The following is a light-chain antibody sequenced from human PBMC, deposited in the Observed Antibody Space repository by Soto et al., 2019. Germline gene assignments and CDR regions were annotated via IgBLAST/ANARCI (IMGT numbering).Light chain of an antibody. V-gene: IGLV2-23*01. CDR3: CSYAGSSTLV. CDR2: EGS. Sequence: QSVLTQPASVSGSPGQSITISCTGTSSDVGGYDYVSWYQQFPGKAPKLMIYEGSKRPSGVSNRFSGSKSGNTASLTISGLQAEDEADYYCCSYAGSSTLVFGGGTKLTVL. J-gene: IGLJ2*01. CDR1: SSDVGGYDY.